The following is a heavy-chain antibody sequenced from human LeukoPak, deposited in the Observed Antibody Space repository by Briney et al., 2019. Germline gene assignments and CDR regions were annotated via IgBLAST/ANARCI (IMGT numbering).Heavy chain of an antibody. V-gene: IGHV4-39*07. J-gene: IGHJ5*02. CDR3: APLPSDGYNFRTGP. CDR2: IYYSGST. Sequence: PSETLSLTCTVSGGSISSSSYYWGWIRQPPGKGLEWIGSIYYSGSTYYNPSLKSRVTISVDTSKNQFSLKLSSVTAADTAVYYCAPLPSDGYNFRTGPWGQGTLVTVSS. D-gene: IGHD5-24*01. CDR1: GGSISSSSYY.